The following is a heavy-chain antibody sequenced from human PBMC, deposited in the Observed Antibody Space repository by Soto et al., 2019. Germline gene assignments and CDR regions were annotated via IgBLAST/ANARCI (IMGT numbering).Heavy chain of an antibody. CDR2: VYYSGST. V-gene: IGHV4-59*08. J-gene: IGHJ4*02. D-gene: IGHD3-16*01. CDR1: GGSISRDY. Sequence: SETLSLTCTVSGGSISRDYWNWIREPPGKGLEWIGIVYYSGSTCHYPSLKSRVTISVDTSKNQWSLNLRSVTAADTAVYYCARHWGPTGPIYWGQGTLFTVS. CDR3: ARHWGPTGPIY.